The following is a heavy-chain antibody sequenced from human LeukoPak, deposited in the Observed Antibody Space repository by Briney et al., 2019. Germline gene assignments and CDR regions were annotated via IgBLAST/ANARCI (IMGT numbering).Heavy chain of an antibody. V-gene: IGHV4-59*08. Sequence: NPSETLSLTCTVSGGSISSYYWSWIRQPPGKGLEWIGYIYYSGSTNYNPSLKSRVAISVDTSKNQFSLKLSSVTAADTAVYYCARSYSSVAFDYWGQGTLVTVSS. CDR3: ARSYSSVAFDY. CDR1: GGSISSYY. J-gene: IGHJ4*02. D-gene: IGHD6-19*01. CDR2: IYYSGST.